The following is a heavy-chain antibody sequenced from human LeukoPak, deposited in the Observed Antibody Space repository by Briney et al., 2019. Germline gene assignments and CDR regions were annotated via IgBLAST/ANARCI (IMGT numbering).Heavy chain of an antibody. CDR2: IYTSGST. CDR1: GGSISSYY. CDR3: ARDAPLVPAAIPDFYYYYYYGMDV. Sequence: SETLSLTCTVSGGSISSYYWSWIRQPAGKGLEWIGRIYTSGSTNYNPSLKSRVTMSVDTSKNQFSLELSSVTAADTAVYYCARDAPLVPAAIPDFYYYYYYGMDVWGQGTTVTVSS. D-gene: IGHD2-2*02. J-gene: IGHJ6*02. V-gene: IGHV4-4*07.